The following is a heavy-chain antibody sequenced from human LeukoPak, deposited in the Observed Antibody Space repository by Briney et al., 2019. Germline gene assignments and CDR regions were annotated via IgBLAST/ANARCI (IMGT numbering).Heavy chain of an antibody. CDR3: ASGFTGYYDYFDY. CDR1: GFTFSSYS. Sequence: KPGGSLRLSCAASGFTFSSYSMNWVRQAPGKGLEWVSSISSSSSYIYYADSVKGRFTISRDNAKNSLYLQMNSLRAEDTAVYYCASGFTGYYDYFDYWGQGTLVAVSS. V-gene: IGHV3-21*01. D-gene: IGHD1-26*01. J-gene: IGHJ4*02. CDR2: ISSSSSYI.